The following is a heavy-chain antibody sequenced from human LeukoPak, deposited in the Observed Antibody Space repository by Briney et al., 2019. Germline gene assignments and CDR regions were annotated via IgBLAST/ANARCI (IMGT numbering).Heavy chain of an antibody. CDR3: VRDWSDCSSTSCCTVNWFDP. Sequence: SETLSLTCTVSGGSISSYYWSWIRQPAGKGLEWIGRIYTSGSTNYNPSLKSRVTMSVDTSKNQFSLKLSSVTAADTAVYYCVRDWSDCSSTSCCTVNWFDPWGQGTLVTVSS. D-gene: IGHD2-2*02. J-gene: IGHJ5*02. CDR1: GGSISSYY. V-gene: IGHV4-4*07. CDR2: IYTSGST.